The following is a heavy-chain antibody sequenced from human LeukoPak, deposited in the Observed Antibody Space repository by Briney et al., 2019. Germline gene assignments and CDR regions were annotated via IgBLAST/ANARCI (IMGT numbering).Heavy chain of an antibody. CDR1: GFTFSSYE. Sequence: GGSLRLSCAASGFTFSSYEMNWVRQAPGKGLEWVGRIKSKTDGGTTDYAAPVKGRFTISRDDSKNTLYLQMNSLKTEDTAVYYCKHDYSNYGGFDPWGQGTLVTVSS. D-gene: IGHD4-11*01. CDR2: IKSKTDGGTT. J-gene: IGHJ5*02. CDR3: KHDYSNYGGFDP. V-gene: IGHV3-15*01.